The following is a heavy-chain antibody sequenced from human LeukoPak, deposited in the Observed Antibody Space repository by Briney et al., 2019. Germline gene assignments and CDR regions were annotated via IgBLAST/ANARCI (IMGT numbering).Heavy chain of an antibody. V-gene: IGHV3-23*01. Sequence: GGPLRLSCAASGFTFSTSAMSWVRQAPGKGLEWVSAISKGFTYYADSVKGRFTIPRGNSKNTLYLQMNSLTAEDTALYYCAKDGDWRPAADWGQGTLVTVSS. D-gene: IGHD2-2*01. J-gene: IGHJ4*02. CDR3: AKDGDWRPAAD. CDR2: ISKGFT. CDR1: GFTFSTSA.